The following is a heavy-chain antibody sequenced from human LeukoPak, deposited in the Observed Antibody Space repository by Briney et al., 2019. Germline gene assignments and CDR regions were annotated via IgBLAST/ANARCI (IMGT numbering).Heavy chain of an antibody. CDR3: ASYRYGSSFAFDI. V-gene: IGHV3-66*01. Sequence: PGGSLRLSCGASGFTVSTNYMSWVRQAPGKGLEWVSIIYSGGSTCYADSVKGRFTVSRDNSKNTLYLQMNSLRAEDTAVYYCASYRYGSSFAFDIWGQGTMVTVSS. J-gene: IGHJ3*02. CDR2: IYSGGST. D-gene: IGHD6-6*01. CDR1: GFTVSTNY.